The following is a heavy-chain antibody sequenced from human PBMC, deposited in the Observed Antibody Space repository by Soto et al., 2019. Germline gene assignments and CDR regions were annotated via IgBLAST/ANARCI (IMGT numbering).Heavy chain of an antibody. CDR1: GYTFTSYA. J-gene: IGHJ3*02. CDR3: AEDSSGWYNAFDI. Sequence: QVQLVQSGAEVKKPGASVKVSCKASGYTFTSYAMHWVRQPPGQRLEWMGWINAGNGNTKYSQKFQGRVTITRDTSASTAYMELSSLRSEDTAVYYCAEDSSGWYNAFDIWGPGTMVTVSS. CDR2: INAGNGNT. V-gene: IGHV1-3*01. D-gene: IGHD6-19*01.